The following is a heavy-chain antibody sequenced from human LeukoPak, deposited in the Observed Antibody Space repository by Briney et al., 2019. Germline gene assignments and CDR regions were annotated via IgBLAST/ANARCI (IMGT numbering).Heavy chain of an antibody. V-gene: IGHV3-23*01. CDR3: AKDNFGLVPYCFDS. J-gene: IGHJ4*02. CDR1: GFTFTDYA. D-gene: IGHD2-21*01. Sequence: GGSLRLSCVASGFTFTDYAMSWVRQAPGKGLEWVSSIGGGGFNTHYADSVKGRFSISRDTSTNTLYLEMNSLRADDSALYYCAKDNFGLVPYCFDSWGREPWSPSPQ. CDR2: IGGGGFNT.